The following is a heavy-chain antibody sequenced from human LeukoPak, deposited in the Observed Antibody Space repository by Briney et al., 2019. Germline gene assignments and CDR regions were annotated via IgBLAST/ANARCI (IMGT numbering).Heavy chain of an antibody. D-gene: IGHD1-1*01. V-gene: IGHV3-21*01. CDR1: GFTFSSYS. CDR3: ARDGDTGDGYFDY. J-gene: IGHJ4*02. CDR2: IGSSSSYI. Sequence: GGSLRLSCAASGFTFSSYSMNWVRQAPGKGLEWVSSIGSSSSYIYYADSVKGRFTISRDNAKNSLYLQMNSLRAEDTAVYYCARDGDTGDGYFDYWGQGTLVTVSS.